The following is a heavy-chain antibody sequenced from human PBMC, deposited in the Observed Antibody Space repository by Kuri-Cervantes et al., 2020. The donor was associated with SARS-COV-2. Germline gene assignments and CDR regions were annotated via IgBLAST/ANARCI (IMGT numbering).Heavy chain of an antibody. CDR1: GFTFSSYS. D-gene: IGHD6-13*01. CDR2: ISSSSYI. Sequence: GGSLRLSCAASGFTFSSYSMNWVRQAPGKGLEWVSSISSSSYIYYADSAKGRFTISRDNAKNSLYLQMNSLRAEDTAVYYCARGGWIAATDYFDYWGQGTLVTVSS. CDR3: ARGGWIAATDYFDY. J-gene: IGHJ4*02. V-gene: IGHV3-21*01.